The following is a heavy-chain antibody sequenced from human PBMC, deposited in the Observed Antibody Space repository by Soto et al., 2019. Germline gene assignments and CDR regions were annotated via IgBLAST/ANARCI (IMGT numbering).Heavy chain of an antibody. CDR1: GGAISSYY. Sequence: QLQLQESGPRLVKSSETLSLTCTVSGGAISSYYWMWIRPSTGRGLEWSGYVHYSGTTNYNPSLKRPDATSLGSSKRQFSFTLNSVTAADTAVYYSARGTARMYGDYPRAGYFACWGQG. CDR2: VHYSGTT. CDR3: ARGTARMYGDYPRAGYFAC. V-gene: IGHV4-59*01. D-gene: IGHD4-17*01. J-gene: IGHJ4*02.